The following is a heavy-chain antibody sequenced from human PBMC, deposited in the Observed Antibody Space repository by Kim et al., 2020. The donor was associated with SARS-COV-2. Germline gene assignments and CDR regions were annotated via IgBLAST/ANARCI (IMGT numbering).Heavy chain of an antibody. CDR2: IKSKTDGGTT. J-gene: IGHJ4*02. V-gene: IGHV3-15*01. CDR1: GFTFSNAW. D-gene: IGHD3-10*01. Sequence: GGSLRLSCAASGFTFSNAWMSWVRQAPGKGLEWVGRIKSKTDGGTTDYAAPVKGRFTISRDDSKNTLYLQMNSLKTEDTAVYYCTTDRRPDYYGSGSYYNGQDYWGQGTLVTVSS. CDR3: TTDRRPDYYGSGSYYNGQDY.